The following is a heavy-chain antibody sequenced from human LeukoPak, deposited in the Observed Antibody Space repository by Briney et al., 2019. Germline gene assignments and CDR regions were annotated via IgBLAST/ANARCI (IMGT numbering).Heavy chain of an antibody. V-gene: IGHV3-21*01. D-gene: IGHD3-22*01. Sequence: GGSLRLSCAASGFIFSSYSMNWVRQAPGKGLEWVSSISSSSNYIYYADSVKGRFTISRDNAKNSLYLQMNSLRAEDTAVYYCARDENYYDSSGYYYEIPYWGQGTLVTVSS. CDR3: ARDENYYDSSGYYYEIPY. CDR1: GFIFSSYS. J-gene: IGHJ4*02. CDR2: ISSSSNYI.